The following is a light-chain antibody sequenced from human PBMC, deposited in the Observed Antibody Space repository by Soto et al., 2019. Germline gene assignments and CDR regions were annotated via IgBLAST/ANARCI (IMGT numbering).Light chain of an antibody. CDR1: HSISSY. CDR2: AAS. Sequence: IQMTQSPSSLSASVVDRVTIACRASHSISSYLNWYQQKPGKAPKLLIYAASSLKSGVPSRFSGSGSGTDFTLTISSLQPEDFATYYCQQSYSTPLTFGGGTKVDIK. CDR3: QQSYSTPLT. J-gene: IGKJ4*01. V-gene: IGKV1-39*01.